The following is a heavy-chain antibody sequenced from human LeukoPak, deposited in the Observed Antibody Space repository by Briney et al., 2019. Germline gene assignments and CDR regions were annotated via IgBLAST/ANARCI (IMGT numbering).Heavy chain of an antibody. CDR3: AKVADYVWGSYRGYFDY. Sequence: GGSLRLSCAASGFTFSSYAMSWVRQAPGKGLEWVSAISGSGGSTYYADSVKGRFTISRENSKNTLYLQMNSLRAEDTAVYYCAKVADYVWGSYRGYFDYWGQGTLVTVSS. J-gene: IGHJ4*02. CDR1: GFTFSSYA. V-gene: IGHV3-23*01. D-gene: IGHD3-16*02. CDR2: ISGSGGST.